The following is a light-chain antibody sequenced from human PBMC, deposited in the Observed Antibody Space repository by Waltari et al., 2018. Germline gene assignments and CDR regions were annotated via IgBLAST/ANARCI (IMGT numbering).Light chain of an antibody. Sequence: QSALTQPASVSGSPGQSITISCTGTSNDVGGYGYVSCYQQYPGKAPKLIIYEVSYRPSGISPRCSGSKSGNTASLTISGRQAEDEADYYCSSHTSSVPHVFGTGTRVTVV. CDR1: SNDVGGYGY. CDR3: SSHTSSVPHV. CDR2: EVS. J-gene: IGLJ1*01. V-gene: IGLV2-14*01.